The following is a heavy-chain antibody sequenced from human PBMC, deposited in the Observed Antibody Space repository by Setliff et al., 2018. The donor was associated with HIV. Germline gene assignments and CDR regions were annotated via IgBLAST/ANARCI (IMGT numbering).Heavy chain of an antibody. Sequence: GGSLRLSCAASGFTFSSYSMNWVRQAPGKGLEWVSSISSSSSYIYYADSVKGRFTISSDISRNTLYLQINGLRAEDTAVYYCARFSTGYALFDYWGQGVLVTVSS. D-gene: IGHD3-9*01. CDR3: ARFSTGYALFDY. CDR1: GFTFSSYS. V-gene: IGHV3-21*04. J-gene: IGHJ4*02. CDR2: ISSSSSYI.